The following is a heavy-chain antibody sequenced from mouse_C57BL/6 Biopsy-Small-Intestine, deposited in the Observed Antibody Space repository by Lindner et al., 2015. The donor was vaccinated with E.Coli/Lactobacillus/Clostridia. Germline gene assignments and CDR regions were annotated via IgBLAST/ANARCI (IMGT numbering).Heavy chain of an antibody. J-gene: IGHJ3*01. CDR2: ISDGGSYT. D-gene: IGHD2-3*01. V-gene: IGHV5-4*01. CDR3: ARGDGYSAWFAY. CDR1: GFTFSSYA. Sequence: VQLQESGGGLVKPGGSLKLSCAASGFTFSSYAMSWVRQTPEKRLEWVATISDGGSYTYYPDNVKGRFTISRDNAKNNPYLQMSHLKSEDTAMYYCARGDGYSAWFAYWGQGDSGRCLC.